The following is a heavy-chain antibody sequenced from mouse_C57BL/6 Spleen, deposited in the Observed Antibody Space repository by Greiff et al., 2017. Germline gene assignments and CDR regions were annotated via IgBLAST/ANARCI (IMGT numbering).Heavy chain of an antibody. CDR1: GYTFTDYE. CDR2: IDPEPGGT. Sequence: QVQLQQSGAELVRPGASVTLSCKASGYTFTDYEMHWVKQTPVHGLEWIGAIDPEPGGTAYNQKFKGKAILTADKSSSTAYMELRSLTSEDSAVYYSTRGTTVVDYWGQGTTLTVSS. V-gene: IGHV1-15*01. CDR3: TRGTTVVDY. D-gene: IGHD1-1*01. J-gene: IGHJ2*01.